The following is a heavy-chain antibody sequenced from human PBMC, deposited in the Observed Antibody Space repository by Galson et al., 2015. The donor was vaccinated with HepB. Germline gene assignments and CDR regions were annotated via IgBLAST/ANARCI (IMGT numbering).Heavy chain of an antibody. CDR3: ARVYSSSQRYFDL. D-gene: IGHD6-13*01. CDR1: GFTFSSYA. V-gene: IGHV3-64*01. Sequence: SLRLSCAASGFTFSSYAMHWVRQAPGKGLEYVSAISSNGGSTYYANSVKGRFTISRDNSKNTLYLQMGSLRAEDMAVYYCARVYSSSQRYFDLWGRGTLVTVSS. J-gene: IGHJ2*01. CDR2: ISSNGGST.